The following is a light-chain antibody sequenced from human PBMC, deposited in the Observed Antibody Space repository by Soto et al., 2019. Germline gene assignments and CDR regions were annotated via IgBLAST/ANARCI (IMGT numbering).Light chain of an antibody. Sequence: QSALTQPASVSGSPGQSITISCTGTSSDVGNYHYVSWYQHHPGKAPKLMIYDVDNRXSXXXXRXSGSKSGNTASLTISGLQAEDEADYYCNSYTSSGTYVLFGGGTKLTVL. CDR3: NSYTSSGTYVL. CDR2: DVD. CDR1: SSDVGNYHY. J-gene: IGLJ2*01. V-gene: IGLV2-14*03.